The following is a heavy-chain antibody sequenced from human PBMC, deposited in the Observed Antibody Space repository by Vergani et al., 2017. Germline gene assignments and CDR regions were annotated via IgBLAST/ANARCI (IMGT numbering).Heavy chain of an antibody. V-gene: IGHV3-30*18. CDR2: ISYDGSDE. CDR3: AKDRRGGDSSGYYRY. CDR1: GFTFSSYG. D-gene: IGHD3-22*01. J-gene: IGHJ4*02. Sequence: QVQLVESGGGVVQPGRSLRLSCAASGFTFSSYGMHWVRQAPVKGLEGVAVISYDGSDEYYADSVKGRFTISRDNSKNKLYLQMNSLRAEDKAVYYCAKDRRGGDSSGYYRYWGQGTLVTVSS.